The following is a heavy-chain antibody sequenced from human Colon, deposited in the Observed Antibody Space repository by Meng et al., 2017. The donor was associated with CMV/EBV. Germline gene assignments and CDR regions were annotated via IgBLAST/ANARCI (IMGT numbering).Heavy chain of an antibody. CDR2: ILPIFRRA. Sequence: SVKVSCKASGGTFSSYGITWVRQAPGQGLEWMGAILPIFRRANYAQKFQGRVTITTDESTSTAYMELSSLRFEDTAVYYCAREKDIVVVPAAIFGPGYGMDVWGQGTTVTVSS. CDR1: GGTFSSYG. D-gene: IGHD2-2*01. J-gene: IGHJ6*02. CDR3: AREKDIVVVPAAIFGPGYGMDV. V-gene: IGHV1-69*05.